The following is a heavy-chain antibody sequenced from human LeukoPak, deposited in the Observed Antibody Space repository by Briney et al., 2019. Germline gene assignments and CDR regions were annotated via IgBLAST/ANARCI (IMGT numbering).Heavy chain of an antibody. CDR2: ISYPGST. V-gene: IGHV4-59*01. D-gene: IGHD3-10*01. Sequence: SETLSLTCTVSGGSIGSYYWSWIRQPPGKGLDWIGYISYPGSTNYNPSLNSRVTISIDTSKNQFSLKLSSVTAADTAVYYCARGVGELLSYYYYYYMDVWGKGTTVTISS. CDR1: GGSIGSYY. J-gene: IGHJ6*03. CDR3: ARGVGELLSYYYYYYMDV.